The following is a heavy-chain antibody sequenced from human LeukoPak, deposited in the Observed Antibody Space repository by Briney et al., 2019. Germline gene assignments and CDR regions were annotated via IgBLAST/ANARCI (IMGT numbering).Heavy chain of an antibody. CDR2: INPNSGGT. CDR1: GYTFTGYY. J-gene: IGHJ5*02. CDR3: AREAERYCTNGVCYPKNWFDP. D-gene: IGHD2-8*01. Sequence: GASVKVSCKASGYTFTGYYIHWVRQAPGQGLEWMGWINPNSGGTNYAQKFQGRVTVTRDTSTSTHYMELSRLRSDDTAVYYCAREAERYCTNGVCYPKNWFDPWGQGTLVTVSS. V-gene: IGHV1-2*02.